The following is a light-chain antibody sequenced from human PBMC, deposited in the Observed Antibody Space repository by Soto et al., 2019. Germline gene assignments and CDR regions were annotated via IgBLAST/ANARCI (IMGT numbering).Light chain of an antibody. Sequence: DIQMTQYPSTLSASVGDRVTITCRASHSISSWLAWYQQKAGKAPKLLIYKASSLESGVPSRFSGSGSGTEFTLTISSLQPDDFATYYCQQYKSCCTFGQGTKLEIK. V-gene: IGKV1-5*03. J-gene: IGKJ2*02. CDR2: KAS. CDR3: QQYKSCCT. CDR1: HSISSW.